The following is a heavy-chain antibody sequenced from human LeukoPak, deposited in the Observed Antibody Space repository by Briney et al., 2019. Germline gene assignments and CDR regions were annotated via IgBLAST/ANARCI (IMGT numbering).Heavy chain of an antibody. CDR2: INHSGST. V-gene: IGHV4-34*01. CDR3: ARDKGGLGRGYYYMDV. D-gene: IGHD3/OR15-3a*01. CDR1: GGSFSGYY. J-gene: IGHJ6*03. Sequence: SETLSLTRAVYGGSFSGYYWSWIRQPPGKGLEWIGEINHSGSTNYNPSLKSRVTISVDTSKSQFSLKLSSVTAADTAVYYCARDKGGLGRGYYYMDVWGKGTTVTVSS.